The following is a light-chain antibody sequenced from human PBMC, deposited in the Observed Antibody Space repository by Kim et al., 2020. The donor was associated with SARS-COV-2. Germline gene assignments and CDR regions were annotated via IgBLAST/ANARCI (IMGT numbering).Light chain of an antibody. V-gene: IGLV2-14*03. Sequence: SITISCTGTSSDVGDYNYFSWYQQQPGKAPKLMIYDVSKRPSGVSNRFSGSKSGNTASRTIAGLQAEDEAYYYCSSDTSSSTPRYFGGGTKLTVL. CDR3: SSDTSSSTPRY. CDR1: SSDVGDYNY. J-gene: IGLJ2*01. CDR2: DVS.